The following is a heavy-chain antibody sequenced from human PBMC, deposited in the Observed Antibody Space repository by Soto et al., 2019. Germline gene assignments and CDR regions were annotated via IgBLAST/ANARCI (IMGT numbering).Heavy chain of an antibody. Sequence: PGGSLRLSCAASGFTFSSYAMSWVRQAPGKGLEWVSAISGSGGSTYYADSVKGRFTISRDNSKNTLYLQMNSLRAEDTAVYYCAKNDYYDSSGYLYYFDYWGQGTLVTVYS. CDR1: GFTFSSYA. J-gene: IGHJ4*02. CDR3: AKNDYYDSSGYLYYFDY. CDR2: ISGSGGST. V-gene: IGHV3-23*01. D-gene: IGHD3-22*01.